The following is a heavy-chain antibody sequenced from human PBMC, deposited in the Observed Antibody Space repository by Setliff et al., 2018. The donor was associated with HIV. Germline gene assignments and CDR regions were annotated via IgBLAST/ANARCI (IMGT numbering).Heavy chain of an antibody. J-gene: IGHJ3*02. CDR3: ARSQSRGRFYGSGRQDAFDI. CDR1: GGTFSSYA. V-gene: IGHV1-69*10. Sequence: GASVKVSCKASGGTFSSYAISWVRQAPGQGLEWMGGIIPILGIANYAQKFQGRVTITADKSTSTAYMELSSLRSEDTAVYYCARSQSRGRFYGSGRQDAFDIWGQGTMVTVSS. CDR2: IIPILGIA. D-gene: IGHD3-10*01.